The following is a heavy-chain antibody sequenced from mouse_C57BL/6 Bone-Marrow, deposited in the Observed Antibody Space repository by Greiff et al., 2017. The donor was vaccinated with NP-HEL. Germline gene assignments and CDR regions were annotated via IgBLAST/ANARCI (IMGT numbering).Heavy chain of an antibody. CDR3: ARNLLWLRLYFDY. CDR2: ISDGGSYT. Sequence: EVQLMESGGGLVKPGGSLKLSCAASGFTFSSYAMSWVRQTPEKRLEWVATISDGGSYTYYPDNVKGRFTISRDNAKNNLYLQMSHLKSEDTAMYYCARNLLWLRLYFDYWGQGTTLTVSS. J-gene: IGHJ2*01. D-gene: IGHD2-2*01. CDR1: GFTFSSYA. V-gene: IGHV5-4*01.